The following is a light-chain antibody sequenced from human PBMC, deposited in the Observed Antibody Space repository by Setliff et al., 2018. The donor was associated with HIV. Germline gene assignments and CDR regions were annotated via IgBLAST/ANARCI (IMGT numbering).Light chain of an antibody. CDR1: STDVGTYNL. V-gene: IGLV2-23*02. J-gene: IGLJ1*01. CDR3: CSYASGSTSLFV. Sequence: QSALTQPASVSGSPGQSITISFTGTSTDVGTYNLVSWYQQHPGKAPKVMIYEVSKRPSGISNRFSGSKSGNTASLTISGLQPEDESDYYCCSYASGSTSLFVFGTGTKVTVL. CDR2: EVS.